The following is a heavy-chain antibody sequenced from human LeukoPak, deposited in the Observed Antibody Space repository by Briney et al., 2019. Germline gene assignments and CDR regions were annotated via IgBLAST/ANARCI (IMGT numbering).Heavy chain of an antibody. CDR3: AREPYYYDSSGYPRKFDY. CDR1: GYTFTGYY. D-gene: IGHD3-22*01. Sequence: ASVKVSCKASGYTFTGYYMHWVRQAPGQGLEWMGWINPNSGGTNYAQKFQGRVTMTRDTSISTAYMELSRLRSDDTAVYYCAREPYYYDSSGYPRKFDYWGQGTLVTVSS. V-gene: IGHV1-2*02. CDR2: INPNSGGT. J-gene: IGHJ4*02.